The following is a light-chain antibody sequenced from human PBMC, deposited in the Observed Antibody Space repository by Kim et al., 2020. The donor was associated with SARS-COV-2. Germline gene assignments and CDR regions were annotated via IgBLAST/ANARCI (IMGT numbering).Light chain of an antibody. J-gene: IGKJ4*01. CDR2: GAS. V-gene: IGKV3-15*01. CDR3: HQYNDWPTLT. Sequence: EIVMTQSPATLSVSPGERATLSCRASQSVSSNLAWYQQKPGQAPRLLIYGASTRAPGIPARFSGSGSGTDFTLTIYSLQSEDFAVYYCHQYNDWPTLTFGGGTKVDIK. CDR1: QSVSSN.